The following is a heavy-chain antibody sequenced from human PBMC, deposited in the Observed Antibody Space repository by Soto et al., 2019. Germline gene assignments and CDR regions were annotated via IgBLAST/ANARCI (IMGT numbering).Heavy chain of an antibody. CDR3: AKDRLHCGGDCYPGYFDL. D-gene: IGHD2-21*02. V-gene: IGHV3-23*01. J-gene: IGHJ2*01. CDR1: GFTFSSYA. CDR2: ISSSGGIT. Sequence: VQLLESGGDLVQPGGSLRLSCAASGFTFSSYAMSWVRQAPGKGLEWVSAISSSGGITYYADSVKGRFTISRDNSKNTLYLQMNSLRAEDTAVYYCAKDRLHCGGDCYPGYFDLWGRGTLVTVSS.